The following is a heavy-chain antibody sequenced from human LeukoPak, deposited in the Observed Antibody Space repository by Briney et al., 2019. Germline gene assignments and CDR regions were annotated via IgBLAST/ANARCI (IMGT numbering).Heavy chain of an antibody. CDR1: GFTFSSSW. Sequence: GSLRLSCAASGFTFSSSWMSWVRQAPGKGLEWVANIKQDGSEKYYVDSVKGRFTISRDNAKNSLYLQMNSLRAEDTAVYYCARDCHDSSGYPLFGGQGTLVTVSS. CDR3: ARDCHDSSGYPLF. CDR2: IKQDGSEK. D-gene: IGHD3-22*01. V-gene: IGHV3-7*01. J-gene: IGHJ4*02.